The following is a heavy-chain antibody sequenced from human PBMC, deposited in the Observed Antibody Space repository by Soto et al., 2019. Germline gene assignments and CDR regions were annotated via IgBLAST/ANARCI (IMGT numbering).Heavy chain of an antibody. CDR3: ARDYLRMDPPPFYYYMDV. V-gene: IGHV1-18*01. D-gene: IGHD2-8*01. CDR1: GHTFTSYG. CDR2: ISAYNGNT. J-gene: IGHJ6*03. Sequence: GASVKVSCKASGHTFTSYGISWVRQAPGQGLEWMGWISAYNGNTNYAQKLQGRVTMTTDTSTSTAYMELRSLRSDDTAVYYCARDYLRMDPPPFYYYMDVWGKGTTVTVSS.